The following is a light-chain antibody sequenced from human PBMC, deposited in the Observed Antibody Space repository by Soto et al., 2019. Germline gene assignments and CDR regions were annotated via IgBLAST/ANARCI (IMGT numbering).Light chain of an antibody. CDR2: GAS. CDR3: QKYNTWPIN. Sequence: EIVMTHSPATLSVSPLEIATLSCSASQSVSSNLAWYQQKPGQAPRLLIYGASTRTLGIPARFSGSESGTEFTLTISSLQSEDFAIYYCQKYNTWPINFGQGTRLEIK. V-gene: IGKV3-15*01. CDR1: QSVSSN. J-gene: IGKJ5*01.